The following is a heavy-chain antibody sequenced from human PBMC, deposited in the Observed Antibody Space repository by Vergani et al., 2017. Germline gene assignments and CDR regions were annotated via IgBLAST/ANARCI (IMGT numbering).Heavy chain of an antibody. J-gene: IGHJ4*02. Sequence: QVQLVESGGGVVQRGGSLRLSCATSGFTLSNYDMQWIRQGPGKGLEFVAFIQFDGSNQYYAYSVKGRFTLSRDFSKNTLYLQMNSLRTDDTATYYCAKHVRAWSIDYWGQGTQVIVSS. CDR2: IQFDGSNQ. CDR1: GFTLSNYD. D-gene: IGHD3-3*01. V-gene: IGHV3-30*02. CDR3: AKHVRAWSIDY.